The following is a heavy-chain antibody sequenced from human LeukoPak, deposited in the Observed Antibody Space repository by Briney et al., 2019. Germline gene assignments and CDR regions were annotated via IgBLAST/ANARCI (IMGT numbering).Heavy chain of an antibody. D-gene: IGHD1-26*01. CDR1: GFNSSSYT. V-gene: IGHV3-48*02. CDR2: ISASRGIT. Sequence: TGGSLRLSCAASGFNSSSYTMNWVRQAPGMGQEWLSYISASRGITYYADSVKGRFPISRDHSENTLSLEMNNLRHEDTAFYYCARGIHFRNVWHVREWGQGTLLTVSS. CDR3: ARGIHFRNVWHVRE. J-gene: IGHJ4*02.